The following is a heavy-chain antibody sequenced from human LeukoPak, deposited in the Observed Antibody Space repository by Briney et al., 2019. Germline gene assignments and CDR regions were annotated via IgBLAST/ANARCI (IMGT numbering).Heavy chain of an antibody. CDR2: ISAYNGNT. J-gene: IGHJ6*02. D-gene: IGHD6-6*01. Sequence: ASVNVSCKASGYTFSNYGISWVRQAPGQGLEWMGWISAYNGNTNYAQKLQGRVTMTTDTSTSTAYMELSSLRSEDTAVYYCARLDEYSSSSRYYGMDVWGQGTTVTVSS. CDR1: GYTFSNYG. CDR3: ARLDEYSSSSRYYGMDV. V-gene: IGHV1-18*01.